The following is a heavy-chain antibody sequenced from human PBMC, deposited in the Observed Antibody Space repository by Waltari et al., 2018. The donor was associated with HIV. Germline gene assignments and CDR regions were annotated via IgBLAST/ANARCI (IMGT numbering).Heavy chain of an antibody. D-gene: IGHD3-10*01. J-gene: IGHJ6*02. CDR3: ARDPVDGSGSYRMDV. CDR2: ISSSSSYR. Sequence: EVQLVESGGGLVKPGGSLRLSCAASGFTLSSYSMNWVRQAPGKGLEWVSAISSSSSYRDYADSVKGRFTITRDNVENSVYLQMDSLRAEDTAVYYCARDPVDGSGSYRMDVWGQGTTVTVSS. CDR1: GFTLSSYS. V-gene: IGHV3-21*04.